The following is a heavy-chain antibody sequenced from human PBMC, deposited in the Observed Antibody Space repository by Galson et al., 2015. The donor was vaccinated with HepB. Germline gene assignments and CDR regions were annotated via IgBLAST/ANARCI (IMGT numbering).Heavy chain of an antibody. Sequence: QSGAEVKKPGASVKVSCKASRYIFSSYGISWVRQATGQGLEWMGWMNPNSGNTGYAQRFQGRVTMTRNTSLGTAYMELSSLRSEDTAVYYCVGTGWNHEFDSWGQGTLVTVSS. CDR2: MNPNSGNT. D-gene: IGHD6-19*01. CDR1: RYIFSSYG. CDR3: VGTGWNHEFDS. V-gene: IGHV1-8*02. J-gene: IGHJ4*02.